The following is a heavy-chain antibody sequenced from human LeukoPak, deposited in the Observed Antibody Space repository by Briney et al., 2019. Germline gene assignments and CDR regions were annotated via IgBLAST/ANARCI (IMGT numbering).Heavy chain of an antibody. D-gene: IGHD6-19*01. Sequence: LVASVKVSCKASGYTFTDYYMHWLRQAPGQGLEWMGWMHPNSGGTNYAQKFQGRVTMTRDTSISTAYMDLSSLRSDDTAVYYCAREGWYTRNPLRGNWFDPWGQGTLVTVSS. J-gene: IGHJ5*02. CDR1: GYTFTDYY. CDR2: MHPNSGGT. V-gene: IGHV1-2*02. CDR3: AREGWYTRNPLRGNWFDP.